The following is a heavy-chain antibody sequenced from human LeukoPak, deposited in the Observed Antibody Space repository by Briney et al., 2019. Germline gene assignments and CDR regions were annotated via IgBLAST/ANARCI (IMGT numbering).Heavy chain of an antibody. V-gene: IGHV4-30-2*01. Sequence: SQTLSLTCAVSGGSISSGGYSWSWIRQPPGKGLEWIGYIYHSGSTYYNPSLKSRVTISVDTSKNQFSLKLSSVTAADTAVYYCARVADYGGNSGDAFDIWGQGTMVTVSS. D-gene: IGHD4-23*01. J-gene: IGHJ3*02. CDR3: ARVADYGGNSGDAFDI. CDR2: IYHSGST. CDR1: GGSISSGGYS.